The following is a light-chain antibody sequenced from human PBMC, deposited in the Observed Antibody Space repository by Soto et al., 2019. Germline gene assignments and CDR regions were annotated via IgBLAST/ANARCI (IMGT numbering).Light chain of an antibody. CDR2: DAS. CDR1: QSVSSY. CDR3: QQRSNWPPT. J-gene: IGKJ4*01. Sequence: EIVLTQSPATLSLSPGERATLSCRASQSVSSYLAWYQQKPGQAPRLLIYDASNRATGIPARFSGSGSGTVFTLTISSLEPEDFAVYYCQQRSNWPPTFAGGTKVEIK. V-gene: IGKV3-11*01.